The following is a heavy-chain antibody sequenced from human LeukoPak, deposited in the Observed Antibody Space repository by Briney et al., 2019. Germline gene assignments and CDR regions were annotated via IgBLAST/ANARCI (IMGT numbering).Heavy chain of an antibody. CDR3: ARGYDIDV. Sequence: SETLSLTCTVSGGSLNNYYWSWIRQPPGKALEWIGYIYYTGTTKYNPSLKSRATISLDTSKDQFSLKLTSVTAADTALFFCARGYDIDVWGQGTTVTVSS. CDR2: IYYTGTT. CDR1: GGSLNNYY. J-gene: IGHJ6*02. V-gene: IGHV4-59*01.